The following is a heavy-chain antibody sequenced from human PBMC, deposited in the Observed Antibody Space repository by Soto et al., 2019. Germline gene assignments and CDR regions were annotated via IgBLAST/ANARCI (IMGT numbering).Heavy chain of an antibody. Sequence: QVQLVQSGAEVKRPGASVKVSCKASGYTFRNYDVAWVRRAPGHGLEWMGWISISKGKTYYQESLQGRVTMTMDTGTTTADMEVRSLRSCYTAVYYCARKGYIGNFGLVVWGQGTTVTVSS. V-gene: IGHV1-18*01. J-gene: IGHJ6*02. CDR2: ISISKGKT. CDR3: ARKGYIGNFGLVV. D-gene: IGHD5-12*01. CDR1: GYTFRNYD.